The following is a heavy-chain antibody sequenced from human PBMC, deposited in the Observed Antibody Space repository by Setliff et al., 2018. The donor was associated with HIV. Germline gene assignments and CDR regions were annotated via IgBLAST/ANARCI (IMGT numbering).Heavy chain of an antibody. D-gene: IGHD6-19*01. CDR2: IYTNGST. CDR3: ASGREAVAGALHFDY. J-gene: IGHJ4*02. V-gene: IGHV4-4*08. CDR1: GGSISSYF. Sequence: PSETLSLTCTVSGGSISSYFWSWIRQPPGKGLEWIGYIYTNGSTNYNPSLKSRATISVDTSKNQFSLKLNSVTAADTAVYYCASGREAVAGALHFDYWGQGPLVTVSS.